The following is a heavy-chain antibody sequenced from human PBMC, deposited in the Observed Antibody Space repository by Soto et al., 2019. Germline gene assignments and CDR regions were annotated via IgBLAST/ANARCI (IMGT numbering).Heavy chain of an antibody. CDR3: AREIFGGYSPAGY. CDR1: GGSISSTNW. J-gene: IGHJ4*02. CDR2: IDLSGKT. D-gene: IGHD3-3*01. V-gene: IGHV4-4*02. Sequence: QVQLQESGPGLVKPSGTLSLTCAVSGGSISSTNWWSWVRQPPGEGLEWIGEIDLSGKTNYNPSLKSRITMSRDQSQNQFSLTVTSVTAADTAVYYCAREIFGGYSPAGYFGQGTLVIVSS.